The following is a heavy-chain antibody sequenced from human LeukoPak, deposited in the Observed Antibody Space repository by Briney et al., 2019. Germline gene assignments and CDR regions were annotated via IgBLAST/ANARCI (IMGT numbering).Heavy chain of an antibody. D-gene: IGHD6-19*01. Sequence: SETLSLTCTVSGGSIGVSSYHWGWIRQTPGKGLEWIGSIHYSGSTNYNPSLKSRVAMSVDTSKNQFSLKMSSVTAADAAVYHCARRSGDRSGWNNRLDTWGQGTLVTVSS. J-gene: IGHJ5*02. CDR2: IHYSGST. CDR3: ARRSGDRSGWNNRLDT. CDR1: GGSIGVSSYH. V-gene: IGHV4-39*01.